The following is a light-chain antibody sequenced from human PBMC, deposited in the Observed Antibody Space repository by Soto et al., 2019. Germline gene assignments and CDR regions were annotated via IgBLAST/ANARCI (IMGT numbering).Light chain of an antibody. V-gene: IGKV1-5*03. CDR1: QSISTW. CDR2: KAS. CDR3: QQYYSYPRT. Sequence: DIPMTQSPSTLSASVGDRVTITCRASQSISTWLAWYQQEPGKAPKLLIHKASSLQSGVPSRFSGSGSGTDFTLTISSLHPDDFATYYCQQYYSYPRTFGQGTKVEIK. J-gene: IGKJ1*01.